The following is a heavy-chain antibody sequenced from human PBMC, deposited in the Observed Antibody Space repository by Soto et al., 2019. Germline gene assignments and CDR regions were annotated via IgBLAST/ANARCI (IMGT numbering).Heavy chain of an antibody. CDR3: ARKRPYDYIWGSYRYSAFDI. CDR1: GGSISSYY. V-gene: IGHV4-59*08. CDR2: IYYSGST. J-gene: IGHJ3*02. D-gene: IGHD3-16*02. Sequence: PSETLSLTCTVSGGSISSYYWSWIRQPPGKGLEWIGYIYYSGSTNYNPSLKSRVTISVDTSKNQFSLKLSSVTAADTAVYYCARKRPYDYIWGSYRYSAFDIWGQGTMVTVSS.